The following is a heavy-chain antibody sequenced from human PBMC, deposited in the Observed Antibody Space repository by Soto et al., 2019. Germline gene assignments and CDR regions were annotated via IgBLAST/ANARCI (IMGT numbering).Heavy chain of an antibody. CDR2: IYYSGST. CDR3: ARRYGGNFDY. J-gene: IGHJ4*02. CDR1: GRSISSYY. D-gene: IGHD3-16*01. Sequence: SETLSLTCTVSGRSISSYYWSWIRQPPGKGLEWIGYIYYSGSTNYNPSLQSRVTISVDTSKNQFSLKLSSVTAADTAVYYCARRYGGNFDYWGQGTLVTVS. V-gene: IGHV4-59*01.